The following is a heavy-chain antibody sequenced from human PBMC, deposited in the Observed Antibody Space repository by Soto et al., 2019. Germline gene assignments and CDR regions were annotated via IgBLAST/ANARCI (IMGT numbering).Heavy chain of an antibody. D-gene: IGHD6-19*01. Sequence: SETLSLTCTVSGGSISSGGYYWSWIRQHPGKGLEWIGYIYYSGSTYYNPSLKSRVTISVDTSKNQFSLKLSSVTAADTAVYYCARVRSVAGHIDYWGQGTLVTVYS. J-gene: IGHJ4*02. CDR3: ARVRSVAGHIDY. V-gene: IGHV4-31*03. CDR2: IYYSGST. CDR1: GGSISSGGYY.